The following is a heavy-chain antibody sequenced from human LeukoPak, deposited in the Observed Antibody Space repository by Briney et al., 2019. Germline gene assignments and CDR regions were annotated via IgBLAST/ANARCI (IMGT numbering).Heavy chain of an antibody. D-gene: IGHD5-18*01. CDR3: AKGRGGYSYGRWRAYFDY. J-gene: IGHJ4*02. Sequence: LGGSLRLSCAASGFTFDDYAMHWVRQAPGKGLEWVSLISWDGGSTYYADSVKGRFTISRDNSKNSLYLQMNSLRAEDTALYYCAKGRGGYSYGRWRAYFDYWGQGTLVTVSS. V-gene: IGHV3-43D*03. CDR2: ISWDGGST. CDR1: GFTFDDYA.